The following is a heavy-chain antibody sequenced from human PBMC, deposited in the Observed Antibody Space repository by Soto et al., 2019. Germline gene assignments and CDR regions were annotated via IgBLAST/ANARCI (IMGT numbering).Heavy chain of an antibody. CDR3: ARDRMPDTTNWFDP. Sequence: ASVKVSCKASGGTFSSYAISWVRQAPGQGLEWMGGIIPIFGTANYAQKFQGRVTITADESTSTAYMELSSLRSEDTAVYYCARDRMPDTTNWFDPWGQGTLVTAPQ. J-gene: IGHJ5*02. CDR2: IIPIFGTA. V-gene: IGHV1-69*13. D-gene: IGHD2-2*01. CDR1: GGTFSSYA.